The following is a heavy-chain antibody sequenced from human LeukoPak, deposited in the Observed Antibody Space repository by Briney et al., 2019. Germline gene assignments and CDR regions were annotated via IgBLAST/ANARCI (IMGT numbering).Heavy chain of an antibody. CDR3: ARDPGSSGYWYFDL. D-gene: IGHD6-19*01. Sequence: SETLSLTXTVSGGSISSYYWSWIRQPPGKGLEWIGYIYNNGRTNYNPSLKSRVTISVDTSKNQFSLRLTSVTAADTAVYYCARDPGSSGYWYFDLWGRGTLVTVSS. CDR2: IYNNGRT. J-gene: IGHJ2*01. V-gene: IGHV4-59*01. CDR1: GGSISSYY.